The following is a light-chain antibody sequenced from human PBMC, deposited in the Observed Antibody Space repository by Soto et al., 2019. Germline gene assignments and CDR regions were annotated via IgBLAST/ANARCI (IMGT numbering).Light chain of an antibody. CDR1: QNIISN. CDR3: QQRSNRPPAWT. V-gene: IGKV3-11*01. CDR2: DAS. Sequence: EMVVTHSPAIRSLSPGERARLGCRASQNIISNLAWYQQKLGQAPRLLIYDASNRATGIPARFSGSGSGTDFTLTISSLEPEDFAVYYCQQRSNRPPAWTFGQGTKVDIK. J-gene: IGKJ1*01.